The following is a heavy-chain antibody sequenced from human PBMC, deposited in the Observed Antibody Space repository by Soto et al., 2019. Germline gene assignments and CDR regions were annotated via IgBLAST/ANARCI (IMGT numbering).Heavy chain of an antibody. J-gene: IGHJ4*02. CDR1: GYSFSSQY. V-gene: IGHV5-51*01. CDR3: ARGGGFIDY. CDR2: IYPDDSET. Sequence: GESLKISCKGSGYSFSSQYIRWVRQMPGKGLEWMGIIYPDDSETRYSPSFEGQVTISADKSISTAYLQWNSLKASDTALYFCARGGGFIDYCGQGTLVTVSS. D-gene: IGHD5-12*01.